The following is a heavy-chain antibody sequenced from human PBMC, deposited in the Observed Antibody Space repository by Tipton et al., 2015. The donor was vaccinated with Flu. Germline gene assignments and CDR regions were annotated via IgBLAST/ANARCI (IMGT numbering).Heavy chain of an antibody. CDR1: GFTFSNAW. CDR3: AKDGAAAGNWYFDL. J-gene: IGHJ2*01. D-gene: IGHD6-13*01. V-gene: IGHV3-23*01. Sequence: SLRLSCAASGFTFSNAWMSWVRQAPGKGLEWVSAISGSGGSTYYADSVKGRFTISRDNSKNTLYLQMNSLRAEDTAVYYCAKDGAAAGNWYFDLWGRGTLVTVSS. CDR2: ISGSGGST.